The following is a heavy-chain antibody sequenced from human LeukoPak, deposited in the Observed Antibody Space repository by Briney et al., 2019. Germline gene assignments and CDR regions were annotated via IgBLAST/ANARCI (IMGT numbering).Heavy chain of an antibody. CDR1: GFTFSSYE. J-gene: IGHJ4*02. CDR2: ISSSSSYI. V-gene: IGHV3-21*01. CDR3: AMRIAAAGSLDY. D-gene: IGHD6-25*01. Sequence: GGSLRLSCAASGFTFSSYEMNWVRQAPGKGLEWVSSISSSSSYIYYADSVKGRFTISRDNAKNSLYLQMNSLRAEDTAVYYCAMRIAAAGSLDYWGQGTLVTVSS.